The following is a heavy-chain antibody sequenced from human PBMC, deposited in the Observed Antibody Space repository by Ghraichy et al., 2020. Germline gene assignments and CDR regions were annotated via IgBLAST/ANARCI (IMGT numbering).Heavy chain of an antibody. D-gene: IGHD4-17*01. CDR1: GGSISPYY. CDR3: ARHGLGDSVSFDA. V-gene: IGHV4-59*08. Sequence: SETLSLTCTVAGGSISPYYWSWIRQPPEKGLEWLGYIYYNGNTNYGPSLKSRGTISLDMSENQFSLKLTSVTAADTAVYYCARHGLGDSVSFDAWGQGALVTVSS. J-gene: IGHJ4*02. CDR2: IYYNGNT.